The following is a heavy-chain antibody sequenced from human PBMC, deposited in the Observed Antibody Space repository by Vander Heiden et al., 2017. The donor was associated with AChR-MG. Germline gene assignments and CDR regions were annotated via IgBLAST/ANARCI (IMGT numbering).Heavy chain of an antibody. J-gene: IGHJ3*02. CDR1: GSTFSSYG. Sequence: QVQLVESGGGVVQPGRSLRLFCAAPGSTFSSYGMDWVRQAPGKGVEWVAVISYDGSNKYYADAVKGRFTISRDNSKNTLYLQMNSLRAEDTAVYYCAKGRGGSPGAFDIWGQGTMVTVSS. V-gene: IGHV3-30*18. CDR2: ISYDGSNK. D-gene: IGHD2-15*01. CDR3: AKGRGGSPGAFDI.